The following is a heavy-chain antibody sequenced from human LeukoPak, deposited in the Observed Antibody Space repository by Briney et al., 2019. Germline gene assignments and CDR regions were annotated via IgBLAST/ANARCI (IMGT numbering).Heavy chain of an antibody. D-gene: IGHD5-18*01. CDR1: GFTFSNYG. V-gene: IGHV3-23*01. Sequence: GGSLRLSCAAPGFTFSNYGMSWVRQAPGKGLEWVSTISGSGGSIYYADSVKGRFTISRDNSKNTLYLQMSSLRAEDTAVYYCAKGDTGIIRRYYFDYWGQGTLVTVSS. J-gene: IGHJ4*02. CDR3: AKGDTGIIRRYYFDY. CDR2: ISGSGGSI.